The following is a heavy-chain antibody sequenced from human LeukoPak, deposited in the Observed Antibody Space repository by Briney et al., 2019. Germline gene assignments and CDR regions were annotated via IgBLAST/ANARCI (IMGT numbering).Heavy chain of an antibody. CDR1: GFIVSSNY. CDR2: IRSKAYGGTT. J-gene: IGHJ4*02. V-gene: IGHV3-49*04. D-gene: IGHD3-22*01. Sequence: GGSLRLSCAASGFIVSSNYMSWVRQAPGKGLEWVGFIRSKAYGGTTEYAASVKGRFTISRDDSKSIAYLQMNSLKTEDTAVYYCTRAFSYYDSSGYYYWGQGTLVTVSS. CDR3: TRAFSYYDSSGYYY.